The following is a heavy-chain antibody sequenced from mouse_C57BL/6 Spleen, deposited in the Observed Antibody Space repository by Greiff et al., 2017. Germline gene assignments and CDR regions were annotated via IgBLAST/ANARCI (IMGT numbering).Heavy chain of an antibody. CDR2: ISSGSSTI. CDR3: ARMAVYDYDGGFAY. CDR1: GFTFSDYG. Sequence: VQLKESGGGLVKPGGSLKLSCAASGFTFSDYGMHWVRQAPEKGLEWVAYISSGSSTIYYADTVKGRFTISRDNAKNTLFLQMTILRSEDTAMYYCARMAVYDYDGGFAYWGQGTLVTVSA. V-gene: IGHV5-17*01. D-gene: IGHD2-4*01. J-gene: IGHJ3*01.